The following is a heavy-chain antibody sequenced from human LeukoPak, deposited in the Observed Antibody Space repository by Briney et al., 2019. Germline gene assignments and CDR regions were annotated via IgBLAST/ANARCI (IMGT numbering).Heavy chain of an antibody. J-gene: IGHJ4*02. Sequence: ASVTVSCMASGYTFTNYNIHWVRQAPGQGLEWMGIINPSGGSTSYAQKFQGRVTMTRDTSTSTVYMELSSLRSEDTAVYYCARYIYGYLHYWGQGTLVTVSS. D-gene: IGHD5-18*01. CDR3: ARYIYGYLHY. V-gene: IGHV1-46*01. CDR2: INPSGGST. CDR1: GYTFTNYN.